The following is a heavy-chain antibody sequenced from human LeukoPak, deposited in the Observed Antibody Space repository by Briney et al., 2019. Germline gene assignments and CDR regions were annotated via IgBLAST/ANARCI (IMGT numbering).Heavy chain of an antibody. CDR3: ARARGSGSYLYYGKDV. D-gene: IGHD3-10*01. CDR1: GGTFSSYA. V-gene: IGHV1-18*01. J-gene: IGHJ6*02. CDR2: ISGYNGNT. Sequence: GASVKVSCKASGGTFSSYAISWVRQAPGQGLEWMGWISGYNGNTNYAQKLQGGLTMTTDTSTSTAYMELRSLRSDDTAVYYCARARGSGSYLYYGKDVWGQGTTVTVSS.